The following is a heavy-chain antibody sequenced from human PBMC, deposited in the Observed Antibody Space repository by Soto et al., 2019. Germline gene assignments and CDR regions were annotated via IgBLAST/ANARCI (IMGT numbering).Heavy chain of an antibody. V-gene: IGHV4-61*01. CDR3: ARDSLSLWTPGNYGMDV. CDR2: IYYSGST. CDR1: GGSVSSGSYY. Sequence: NPSETLSLTCTVSGGSVSSGSYYWSWIRQPPGKGLEWIGYIYYSGSTNYNPSLKSRVTISVDTSKNQFSLKLSSVTAADTAVYYCARDSLSLWTPGNYGMDVWGQGTTVTVSS. D-gene: IGHD5-18*01. J-gene: IGHJ6*02.